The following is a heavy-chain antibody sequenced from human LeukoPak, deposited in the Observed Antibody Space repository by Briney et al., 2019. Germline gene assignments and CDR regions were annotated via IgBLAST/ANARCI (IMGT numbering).Heavy chain of an antibody. V-gene: IGHV4-59*08. D-gene: IGHD1-26*01. J-gene: IGHJ4*02. CDR3: ARLYRGDYIDY. Sequence: SETLSLTCTVSGGSISSYYWSWIRQPPGKGLEWIGYIYYSGSTNYNPSLKSRVTISVDTSKNQFSLKLSSVTAADTAVYYCARLYRGDYIDYWGQGTLVTVSS. CDR1: GGSISSYY. CDR2: IYYSGST.